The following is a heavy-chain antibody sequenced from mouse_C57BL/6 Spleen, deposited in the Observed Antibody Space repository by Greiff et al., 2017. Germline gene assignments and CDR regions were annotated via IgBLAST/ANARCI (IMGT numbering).Heavy chain of an antibody. CDR1: GYSITSGYY. V-gene: IGHV3-6*01. CDR3: AREDSQFAY. CDR2: ISYDGSN. J-gene: IGHJ3*01. Sequence: EVQLVESGPGLVKPSQSLSLTCSVTGYSITSGYYWNWIRQFPGNKLEWMGYISYDGSNNYNPSLKNRISITRDTSKNQFFLKLNSVTTEDTATYYCAREDSQFAYWGQGTLVTVSA.